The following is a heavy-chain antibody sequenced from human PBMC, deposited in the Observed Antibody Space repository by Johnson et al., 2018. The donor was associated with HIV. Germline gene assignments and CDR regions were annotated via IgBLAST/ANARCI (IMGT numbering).Heavy chain of an antibody. CDR1: GFTFSSSW. Sequence: VQLVESGGGLVLPGGSLRLSCAASGFTFSSSWMHWVCQAPEKGLEWVAVISFDGGTTDYAAPVKGRFTISRDDSKNTLYLQMNSLKTEDTAVYYCTTGISWFGAITFDIWGQGTMVTVSS. CDR2: ISFDGGTT. D-gene: IGHD3-10*01. V-gene: IGHV3-15*01. CDR3: TTGISWFGAITFDI. J-gene: IGHJ3*02.